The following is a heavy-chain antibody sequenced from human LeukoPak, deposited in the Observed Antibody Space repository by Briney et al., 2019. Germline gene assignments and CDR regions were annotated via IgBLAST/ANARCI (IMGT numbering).Heavy chain of an antibody. CDR2: ISSSSSYI. V-gene: IGHV3-21*01. Sequence: GGSLRPSCAASGFTFSSYSMNWVRQAPGKGLEWVSSISSSSSYIYYADSVKGRFTISRDNAKNSLYLQMNSLRAEDTAVYYCARDLGMATTRGAFDIWGQGTMVTVSS. CDR3: ARDLGMATTRGAFDI. J-gene: IGHJ3*02. CDR1: GFTFSSYS. D-gene: IGHD5-24*01.